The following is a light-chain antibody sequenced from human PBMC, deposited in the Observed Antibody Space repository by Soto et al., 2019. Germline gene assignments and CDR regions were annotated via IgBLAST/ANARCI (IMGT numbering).Light chain of an antibody. Sequence: QSALTQPASVSGSPGQSITISCTGTSSDIGSYNYVSWYQQHPGKAPRLIIFGVSNRPSGVSNRFSGSKSGNTASLTISGLQAEDEAYYYCTSYTTCSTLRVFGGGTKVTVL. CDR2: GVS. J-gene: IGLJ3*02. CDR3: TSYTTCSTLRV. V-gene: IGLV2-14*01. CDR1: SSDIGSYNY.